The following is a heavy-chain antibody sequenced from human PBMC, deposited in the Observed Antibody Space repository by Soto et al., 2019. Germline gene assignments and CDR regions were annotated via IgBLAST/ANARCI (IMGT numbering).Heavy chain of an antibody. CDR1: GFSLSTSGVG. CDR3: AHRRGGGNFGIEYYLDY. CDR2: IYWDDDK. J-gene: IGHJ4*02. V-gene: IGHV2-5*02. D-gene: IGHD2-21*02. Sequence: QITLKKSGPTLVKPTKTLTLTCTFPGFSLSTSGVGVGWIRQPQGKALEWLALIYWDDDKRYSPSLKSRLTISKDTSKNQVVLTMTDMDPVDTATDYCAHRRGGGNFGIEYYLDYWGQRTLVTVSS.